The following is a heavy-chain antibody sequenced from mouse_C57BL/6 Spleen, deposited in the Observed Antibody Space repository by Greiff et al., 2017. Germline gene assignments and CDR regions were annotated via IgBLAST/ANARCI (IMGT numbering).Heavy chain of an antibody. CDR1: GYTFTSYW. CDR3: ARSDRDCYGSAYAMDY. CDR2: IDPSDSDT. D-gene: IGHD1-1*01. Sequence: QVQLQQPGAELVRPGSSVKLSCKASGYTFTSYWMHWVKQRPIQGLEWIGNIDPSDSDTYYNQQFKDKATLTVDKSSSTAYMQLSSLTSEDSAVYDGARSDRDCYGSAYAMDYWGQGTSVTVSA. V-gene: IGHV1-52*01. J-gene: IGHJ4*01.